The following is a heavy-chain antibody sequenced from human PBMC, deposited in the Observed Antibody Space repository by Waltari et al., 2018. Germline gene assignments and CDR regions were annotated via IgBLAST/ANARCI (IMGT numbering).Heavy chain of an antibody. Sequence: QVQLQQWGAGLLKPSETLSLTCAVYGGSFSGYYWSWIRQPPGKGLEWIGEINHSGSTNYNPSLKSRVTISVDTSKNQFSLKLSSVTAADTSVYYCARGHIYYYYMDVWGKGTTVTVSS. J-gene: IGHJ6*03. CDR1: GGSFSGYY. V-gene: IGHV4-34*01. D-gene: IGHD2-21*01. CDR2: INHSGST. CDR3: ARGHIYYYYMDV.